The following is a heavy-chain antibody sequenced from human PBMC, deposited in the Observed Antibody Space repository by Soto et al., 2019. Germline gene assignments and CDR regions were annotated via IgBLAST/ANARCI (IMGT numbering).Heavy chain of an antibody. J-gene: IGHJ4*02. CDR1: GFNFGLYT. CDR3: ARGGSYFGGFHYFAY. CDR2: ISRLSDRI. Sequence: GGSLSLSCTSSGFNFGLYTMNWVRQAPGGGLEWVSSISRLSDRISYGDSLEGRCTISRGNAAISVYLQMDSLRVEDTAVYYCARGGSYFGGFHYFAYCGEGKRVTVHS. V-gene: IGHV3-21*01. D-gene: IGHD3-10*01.